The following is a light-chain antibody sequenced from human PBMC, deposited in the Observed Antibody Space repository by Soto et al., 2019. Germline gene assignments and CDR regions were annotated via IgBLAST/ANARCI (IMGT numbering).Light chain of an antibody. CDR1: STDVGGYDY. Sequence: QSALTQPPSASGSPGQSVTISCTGTSTDVGGYDYVSWYQQHPGKVPKLLIYEVNKRPSGVPDRFSGSKSGNTASLTVSGLQPEDEGDYYCTSYAGGNNVFGTGTKLTVL. CDR3: TSYAGGNNV. J-gene: IGLJ1*01. CDR2: EVN. V-gene: IGLV2-8*01.